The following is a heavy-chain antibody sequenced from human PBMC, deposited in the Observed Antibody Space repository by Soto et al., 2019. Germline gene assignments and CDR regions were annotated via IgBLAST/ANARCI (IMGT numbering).Heavy chain of an antibody. D-gene: IGHD3-9*01. CDR1: GGSISSSNYY. V-gene: IGHV4-39*01. Sequence: QLQLQESGPGLVKPSETLSLICTVSGGSISSSNYYWGWIRQSPRKGLEWMGSIYYSGSTYYNPSLKSRVTISVDTPNNQFSLKLSSVIAADTAVYYCARHGLRYLDWLLYSDYWGQGALVTVSS. CDR3: ARHGLRYLDWLLYSDY. CDR2: IYYSGST. J-gene: IGHJ4*02.